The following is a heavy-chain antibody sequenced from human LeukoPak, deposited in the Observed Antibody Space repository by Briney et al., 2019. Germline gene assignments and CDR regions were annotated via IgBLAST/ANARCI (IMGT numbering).Heavy chain of an antibody. Sequence: PGGSLRLSCAASGFTFNSYGMHWVRQAPGKGLEWVAVISYDGSNKYYADSVKGRFTISRDKSKNTLYLQMNSLRAEDTAVYYCAKARRGSSWYYFDYWGQGTLVTVSS. V-gene: IGHV3-30*18. CDR2: ISYDGSNK. J-gene: IGHJ4*02. CDR1: GFTFNSYG. CDR3: AKARRGSSWYYFDY. D-gene: IGHD6-13*01.